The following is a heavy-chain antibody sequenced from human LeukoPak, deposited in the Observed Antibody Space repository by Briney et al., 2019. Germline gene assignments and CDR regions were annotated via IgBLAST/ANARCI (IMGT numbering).Heavy chain of an antibody. CDR2: IYNCGST. V-gene: IGHV3-53*01. J-gene: IGHJ4*02. CDR3: AKEGKTRNWNYSQAKPVY. Sequence: GGSLRLSCAASGFTFSDYYMSWIRQAPGKGLEWVSVIYNCGSTYYADSVKGRFTISRDNSKNTLYLQMNSLRAEDTAVYYCAKEGKTRNWNYSQAKPVYWGQGTLVTVSS. CDR1: GFTFSDYY. D-gene: IGHD1-7*01.